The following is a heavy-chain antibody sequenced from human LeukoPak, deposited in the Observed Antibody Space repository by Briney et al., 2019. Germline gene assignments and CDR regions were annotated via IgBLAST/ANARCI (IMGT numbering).Heavy chain of an antibody. CDR2: ISGGGGST. J-gene: IGHJ4*02. CDR3: AKDNVPFAWLALFDY. CDR1: GFTFTSYS. V-gene: IGHV3-23*01. D-gene: IGHD6-19*01. Sequence: GGSLRLSCAASGFTFTSYSMNWVRQAPGKGLEWVSTISGGGGSTYYADSVKGRFTISRDNSKNTLYLQMNSLRAEDTAVYYCAKDNVPFAWLALFDYWGQGTLVTVSS.